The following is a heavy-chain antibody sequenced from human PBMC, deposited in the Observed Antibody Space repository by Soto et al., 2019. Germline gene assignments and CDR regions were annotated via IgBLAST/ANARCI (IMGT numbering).Heavy chain of an antibody. V-gene: IGHV4-31*03. CDR1: GGSISSGGYY. CDR2: IYYSGST. D-gene: IGHD3-3*01. CDR3: ARVLTIFGEDWYFDL. J-gene: IGHJ2*01. Sequence: QLQLQESGPGLVKPSQTLSLTCTVSGGSISSGGYYWSWIRQHPGKGLEWIGYIYYSGSTYYNPSVKSRVTISVDTSKTEFSLKLSSVTAADTAVYYCARVLTIFGEDWYFDLWGRGTLVTVS.